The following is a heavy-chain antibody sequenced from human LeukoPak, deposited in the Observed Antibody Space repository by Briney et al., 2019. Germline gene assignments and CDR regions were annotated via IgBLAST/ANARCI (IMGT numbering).Heavy chain of an antibody. Sequence: SETLSLTCTVSGGSISSYYWSWIRQPPGKGLEWVGYIYYSGSTNYNPSLKSRVTISVDTSKNQFSPKLSSVTAADTAVYYCARLGDYDFWSGYYPHNWFDPWGQGTLVTVSS. J-gene: IGHJ5*02. CDR3: ARLGDYDFWSGYYPHNWFDP. CDR2: IYYSGST. D-gene: IGHD3-3*01. CDR1: GGSISSYY. V-gene: IGHV4-59*01.